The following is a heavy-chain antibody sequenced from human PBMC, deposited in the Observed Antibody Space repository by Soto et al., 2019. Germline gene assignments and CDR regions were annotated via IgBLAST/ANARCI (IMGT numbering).Heavy chain of an antibody. J-gene: IGHJ4*02. D-gene: IGHD3-10*01. CDR3: ARTKYFYGSGISLFPHQFAS. Sequence: QVLLLQSGAEVKKPGSSVKVSCKASGDTFNNYAISWVRQAPGQGLGWMGGIITAFGSGNYAQKFQGRVPITTDESRSTATRDLRGLTSDDTALYFCARTKYFYGSGISLFPHQFASWGQGTLVTVSS. CDR1: GDTFNNYA. V-gene: IGHV1-69*05. CDR2: IITAFGSG.